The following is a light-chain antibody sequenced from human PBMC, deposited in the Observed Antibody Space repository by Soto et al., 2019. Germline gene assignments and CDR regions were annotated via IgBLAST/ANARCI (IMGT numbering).Light chain of an antibody. Sequence: ITGPFSTGISAYIKSYPEDAVKAPNVLIYAGSSLQSGGASRFSGSGSETDFTLTISRLEPEDWAVYYCQQRSNWVISFGQGTRLEIK. J-gene: IGKJ5*01. CDR3: QQRSNWVIS. CDR2: AGS. CDR1: TGISAY. V-gene: IGKV1-39*01.